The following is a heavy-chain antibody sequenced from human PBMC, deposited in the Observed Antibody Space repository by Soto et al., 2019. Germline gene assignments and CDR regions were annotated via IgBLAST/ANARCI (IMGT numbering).Heavy chain of an antibody. Sequence: GGSLRLSCAASGFTFSSYAMSWVRQAPGKGLEWVSAISGSGGSTYYADSVKGRFTISRDNSKNTLYLQMNSLRAEDTAVYYCAKGSSVSDIVVVPAANDWFDPWGQGTLVTVSS. J-gene: IGHJ5*02. V-gene: IGHV3-23*01. D-gene: IGHD2-2*01. CDR1: GFTFSSYA. CDR3: AKGSSVSDIVVVPAANDWFDP. CDR2: ISGSGGST.